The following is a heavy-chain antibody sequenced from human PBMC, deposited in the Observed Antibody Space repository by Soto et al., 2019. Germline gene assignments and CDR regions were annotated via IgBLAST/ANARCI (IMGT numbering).Heavy chain of an antibody. CDR1: GGTFSTYA. J-gene: IGHJ4*02. D-gene: IGHD5-18*01. CDR3: ASGIQLWLRRINNGYSG. Sequence: QVQLVQSGAEVKKPESSVKVSCKAPGGTFSTYAISWVRQAPGQGLEWMGGIIPMFGTANYAQRFQDRVTLTADESTNTGYMELSSLTSEDTAVYFCASGIQLWLRRINNGYSGWGQGTLATVSS. CDR2: IIPMFGTA. V-gene: IGHV1-69*12.